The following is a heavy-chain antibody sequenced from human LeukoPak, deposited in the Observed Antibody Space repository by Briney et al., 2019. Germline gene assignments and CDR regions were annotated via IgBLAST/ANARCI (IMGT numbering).Heavy chain of an antibody. D-gene: IGHD5-12*01. V-gene: IGHV4-34*01. CDR2: INHSGST. J-gene: IGHJ5*02. CDR1: GGSFSGYY. Sequence: SETLSLTCAVYGGSFSGYYWSWIRQPPGKGLEGIGEINHSGSTNYNPSLKSRVTISVDTSKNQFSLKLSSVTAADTAVYYCARGRGVATTKRKFHNWFDPWGQGTLVTVSS. CDR3: ARGRGVATTKRKFHNWFDP.